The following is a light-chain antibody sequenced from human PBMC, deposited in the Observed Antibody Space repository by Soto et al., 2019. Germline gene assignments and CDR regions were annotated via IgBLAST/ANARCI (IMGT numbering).Light chain of an antibody. CDR3: NSYTSSRTHYV. J-gene: IGLJ1*01. Sequence: QSALTQPASVSGSPGQSITISCTGTSSDGGGYNYVSWYQQHPGKAPKLIIFEVSNRPSGVSNRFSGSKSGNTASLTISGLQAEDEADYYCNSYTSSRTHYVFGTGTKLTVL. V-gene: IGLV2-14*01. CDR1: SSDGGGYNY. CDR2: EVS.